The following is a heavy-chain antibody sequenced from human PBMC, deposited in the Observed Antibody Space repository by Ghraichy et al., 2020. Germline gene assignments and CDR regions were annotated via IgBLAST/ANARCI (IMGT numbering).Heavy chain of an antibody. CDR2: ISYDGSNK. V-gene: IGHV3-30-3*01. J-gene: IGHJ4*02. D-gene: IGHD2-2*01. Sequence: GESLNISCAASGFTFSSYAMHWVRQAPGKGLEWVAVISYDGSNKYYADSVKGRFTISRDNSKNTLYLQMNSLRAEDTAVYYCARDRQTGGPDCSSTSCYAGGFDYWGQGTLVTVSS. CDR1: GFTFSSYA. CDR3: ARDRQTGGPDCSSTSCYAGGFDY.